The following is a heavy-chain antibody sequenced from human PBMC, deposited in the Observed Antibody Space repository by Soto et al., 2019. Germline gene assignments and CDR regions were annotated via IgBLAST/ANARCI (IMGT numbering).Heavy chain of an antibody. Sequence: EVQLVESGGGLVQPGGSLRLSCAASGFTFSSYWMHWVRQAPGKGLVWVSRINSDGSSTSYADSVKGRFTISRDNAKDTLYLQMNSLRAEDTAVYYCARDYDILTEHYYYMDVWGKGTTVTVSS. CDR3: ARDYDILTEHYYYMDV. CDR2: INSDGSST. J-gene: IGHJ6*03. V-gene: IGHV3-74*01. CDR1: GFTFSSYW. D-gene: IGHD3-9*01.